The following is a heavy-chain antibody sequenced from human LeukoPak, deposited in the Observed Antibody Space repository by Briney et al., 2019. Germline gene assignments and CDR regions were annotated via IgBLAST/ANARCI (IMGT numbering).Heavy chain of an antibody. D-gene: IGHD3-10*01. Sequence: PGRSLRLSCAASGFTFDDYAMHWVRQAPGKGLEWVSGISWNSGSIGYADSVKGRFTISRDNAKNSLYLQMNSLRAEDTALYYCARAGRYFYGSNDYWGQGTLVTVSS. CDR3: ARAGRYFYGSNDY. V-gene: IGHV3-9*01. CDR2: ISWNSGSI. J-gene: IGHJ4*02. CDR1: GFTFDDYA.